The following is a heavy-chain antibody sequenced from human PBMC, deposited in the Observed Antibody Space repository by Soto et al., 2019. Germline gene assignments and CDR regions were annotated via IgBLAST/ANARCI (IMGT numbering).Heavy chain of an antibody. CDR3: AKGVYGDYA. V-gene: IGHV3-23*01. D-gene: IGHD4-17*01. Sequence: EVQLLESGGALVQPGGSLRLSCAASGFTFSIYAMTWVRQAPGQGLEWVSGINNSGGETYYADSVKGRFTISRDNSKNTLYLQMNGLRAEDTAVYYCAKGVYGDYAWGQGTLVTVSS. CDR2: INNSGGET. J-gene: IGHJ4*02. CDR1: GFTFSIYA.